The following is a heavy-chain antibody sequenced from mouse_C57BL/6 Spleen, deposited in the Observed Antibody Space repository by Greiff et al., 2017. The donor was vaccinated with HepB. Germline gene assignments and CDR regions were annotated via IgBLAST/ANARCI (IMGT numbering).Heavy chain of an antibody. J-gene: IGHJ4*01. CDR1: GYTFTSYG. Sequence: VKLQESGAELARPGASVKLSCKASGYTFTSYGISWVKQRTGQGLEWIGEIYPRSGNTYYNEKFKGKATLTADKSSSTAYMELRSLTSEDSAVYFCARWGLRGAMDYWGQGTSVTVSS. V-gene: IGHV1-81*01. CDR3: ARWGLRGAMDY. CDR2: IYPRSGNT. D-gene: IGHD3-2*02.